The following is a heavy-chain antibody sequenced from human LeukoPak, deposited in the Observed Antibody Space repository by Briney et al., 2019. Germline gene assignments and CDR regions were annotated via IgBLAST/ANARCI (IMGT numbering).Heavy chain of an antibody. V-gene: IGHV3-23*01. CDR3: AKWGDYDVLTGYYVSDY. J-gene: IGHJ4*02. CDR2: ITGSGGNT. Sequence: GGSLRLSCAASGFTFSNYAMSWVRQAPGKGLEWASAITGSGGNTYYADSVKGRFTISRDNSKNTLYLQMNSLRAEDTAVYYCAKWGDYDVLTGYYVSDYWGQGTLVTVSS. D-gene: IGHD3-9*01. CDR1: GFTFSNYA.